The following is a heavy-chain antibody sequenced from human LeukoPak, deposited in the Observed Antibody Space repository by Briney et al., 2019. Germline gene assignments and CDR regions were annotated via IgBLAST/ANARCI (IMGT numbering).Heavy chain of an antibody. CDR3: AREKEGYYGSGSYYNY. CDR2: ISSTSSVI. V-gene: IGHV3-48*04. CDR1: GFTFSSYA. Sequence: GGSLRLSCAASGFTFSSYAMSWVRQAPGKGLEWVSYISSTSSVIYYADSVKGRFTISRDNAKNSLYLQMNSLRAEDTAVYYYAREKEGYYGSGSYYNYWGQGTLVTVSS. J-gene: IGHJ4*02. D-gene: IGHD3-10*01.